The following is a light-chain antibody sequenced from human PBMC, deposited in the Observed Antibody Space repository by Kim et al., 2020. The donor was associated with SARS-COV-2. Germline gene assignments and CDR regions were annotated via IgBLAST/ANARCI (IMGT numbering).Light chain of an antibody. Sequence: EVVLTQSPGTLSLSPGERATLSCRASQSINSNYLVWYQQKRVQTPRLLTYGAFRRATGIPDMFSGSGSRTDFSLSISRLEPEDVAVYYFQRCISSPLTCGAGTKGDIK. CDR1: QSINSNY. CDR3: QRCISSPLT. CDR2: GAF. J-gene: IGKJ3*01. V-gene: IGKV3-20*01.